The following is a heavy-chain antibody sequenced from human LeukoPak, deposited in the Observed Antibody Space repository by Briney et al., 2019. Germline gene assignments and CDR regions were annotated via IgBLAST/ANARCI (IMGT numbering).Heavy chain of an antibody. Sequence: GGSLRLSCAASGFTFSSYWMSWVRQAPGKGLEWVSSISSSSSYIYYADSVKGRFTISRDNAKNSLYLQMNSLRAEDTAVYYCARDEGIAAAGTSLGFDYRGQGTLVTVSS. V-gene: IGHV3-21*01. CDR1: GFTFSSYW. CDR3: ARDEGIAAAGTSLGFDY. J-gene: IGHJ4*02. D-gene: IGHD6-13*01. CDR2: ISSSSSYI.